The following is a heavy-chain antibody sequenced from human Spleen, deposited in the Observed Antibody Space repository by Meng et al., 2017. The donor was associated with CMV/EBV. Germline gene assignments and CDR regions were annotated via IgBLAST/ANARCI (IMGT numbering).Heavy chain of an antibody. Sequence: GESLKISCAASGFTFSNYWMHWVRQAPGKGLEWVGRMKSNTDGGTTDYAAPVKGRFTISRDDSKNTLYLQMNSLKIEDTAVYYCTTDRSLYFFDYWGQGTLVTVSS. CDR1: GFTFSNYW. V-gene: IGHV3-15*01. CDR3: TTDRSLYFFDY. D-gene: IGHD3-16*02. J-gene: IGHJ4*02. CDR2: MKSNTDGGTT.